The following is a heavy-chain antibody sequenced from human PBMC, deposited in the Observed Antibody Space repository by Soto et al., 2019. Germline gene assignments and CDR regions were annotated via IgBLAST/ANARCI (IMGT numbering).Heavy chain of an antibody. D-gene: IGHD6-13*01. CDR3: ARSTSSWPKAAFDY. Sequence: KTSETLSLTCAVSGYSISSSNWWGWIRQPPGKGLEWIGYIYYSGSTYYNPSLKSRVTMSVDTSKNQFSLKLSSVTAVDTAVYYCARSTSSWPKAAFDYWGQGTLVTVSS. V-gene: IGHV4-28*01. CDR1: GYSISSSNW. J-gene: IGHJ4*02. CDR2: IYYSGST.